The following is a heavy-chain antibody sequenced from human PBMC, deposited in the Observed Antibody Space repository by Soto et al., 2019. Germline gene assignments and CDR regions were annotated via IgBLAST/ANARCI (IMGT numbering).Heavy chain of an antibody. Sequence: GGSLRLSCAASGFTFSNAWMNWVRQAPGKGLEWVGRIKSKTDGGTTDYAAPVKGRFTISRDDSKNTLYLQMNSLKTEDTAVYYCTTKFYDILTGFNDYWGQGTLVTVSS. V-gene: IGHV3-15*07. CDR2: IKSKTDGGTT. D-gene: IGHD3-9*01. J-gene: IGHJ4*02. CDR3: TTKFYDILTGFNDY. CDR1: GFTFSNAW.